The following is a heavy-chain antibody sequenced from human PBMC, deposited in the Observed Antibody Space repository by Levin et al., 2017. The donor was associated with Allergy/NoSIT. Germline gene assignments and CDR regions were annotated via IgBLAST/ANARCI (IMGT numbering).Heavy chain of an antibody. CDR3: ATAIEANTPFDY. D-gene: IGHD4/OR15-4a*01. J-gene: IGHJ4*02. Sequence: GESLKISCAASGFTFSSYGMHWVRQAPGKGLEWVAVIWYDGSNKYYADSVKGRFTISRDNSKNTLYLQMNSLRAEDTAVYYCATAIEANTPFDYWGQGTLVTVSS. V-gene: IGHV3-33*01. CDR1: GFTFSSYG. CDR2: IWYDGSNK.